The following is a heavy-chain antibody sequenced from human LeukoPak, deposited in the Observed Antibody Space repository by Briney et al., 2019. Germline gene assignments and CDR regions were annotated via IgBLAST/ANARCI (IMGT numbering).Heavy chain of an antibody. V-gene: IGHV7-4-1*02. CDR2: INTNTGDP. CDR3: AREPNLSYYYDSSGYG. D-gene: IGHD3-22*01. CDR1: GYTFTSSN. Sequence: GASVKVSCKASGYTFTSSNINWVRQAPGQGLEWMGWINTNTGDPTYAQGFTGRFVFSLDTSVSTAYLQISSPKAEDTAVYYCAREPNLSYYYDSSGYGWGQGTLVTVSS. J-gene: IGHJ4*02.